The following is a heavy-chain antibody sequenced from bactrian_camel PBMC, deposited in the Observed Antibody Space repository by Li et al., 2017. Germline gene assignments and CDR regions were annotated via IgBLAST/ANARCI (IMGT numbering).Heavy chain of an antibody. CDR1: GYTYSSYC. CDR2: IDSDGLA. J-gene: IGHJ4*01. V-gene: IGHV3S57*01. Sequence: VQLVESGGGSVQAGGSLRLSCAASGYTYSSYCMGWFRQAPGKEREGVAVIDSDGLAKYADSVKGRFTISQDNAKNTLYLQMNSLKPEDTAMYYCAAGGGQWCILLHGGKEYGLLGPGDPGHRL. D-gene: IGHD2*01. CDR3: AAGGGQWCILLHGGKEYGL.